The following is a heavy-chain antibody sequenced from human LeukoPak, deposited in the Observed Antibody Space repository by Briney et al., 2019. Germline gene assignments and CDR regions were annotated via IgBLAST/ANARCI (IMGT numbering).Heavy chain of an antibody. Sequence: SVKVSCKASGGTFSSYAISWVRQAPGQGLEWMGGIIPIFGTANYAQKFQGRVTITTDESTSTAYMELSSLRSEDTAVYYCARALLYYDFWSGYYTGFNWSAPGGQGTLVTVS. J-gene: IGHJ5*02. CDR2: IIPIFGTA. D-gene: IGHD3-3*01. CDR3: ARALLYYDFWSGYYTGFNWSAP. V-gene: IGHV1-69*05. CDR1: GGTFSSYA.